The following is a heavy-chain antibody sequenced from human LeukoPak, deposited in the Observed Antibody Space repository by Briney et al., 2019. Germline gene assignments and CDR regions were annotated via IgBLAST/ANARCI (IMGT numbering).Heavy chain of an antibody. CDR2: IIPILGIA. CDR1: GGTFSSYA. D-gene: IGHD2-21*02. J-gene: IGHJ6*02. V-gene: IGHV1-69*04. CDR3: ARAYCGGDCYSPYYYGMDV. Sequence: ASVKVSCKASGGTFSSYAISWVRQAPGQGLEWMGRIIPILGIANYAQKFQGRVTITADKSTSTAYMELSSLRSEDTAVYYCARAYCGGDCYSPYYYGMDVWGQGTTVTVSS.